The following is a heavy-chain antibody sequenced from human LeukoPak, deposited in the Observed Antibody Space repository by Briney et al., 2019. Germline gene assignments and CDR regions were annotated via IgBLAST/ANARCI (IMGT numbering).Heavy chain of an antibody. J-gene: IGHJ3*02. CDR2: IRSSSSYI. CDR1: GFTFSSYS. Sequence: GRSLRLSCAASGFTFSSYSMNWVRQAPGKGLEWVSSIRSSSSYIYYADSVKGRFTISRDNAKNSLYLQMNSLRAEDTAVYYCASAVAAAPIDAFDIWGQGTMVTVSS. D-gene: IGHD6-13*01. V-gene: IGHV3-21*01. CDR3: ASAVAAAPIDAFDI.